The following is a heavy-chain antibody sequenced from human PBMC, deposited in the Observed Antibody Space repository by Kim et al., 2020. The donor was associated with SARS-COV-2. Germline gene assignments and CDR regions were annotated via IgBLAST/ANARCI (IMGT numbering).Heavy chain of an antibody. Sequence: GGSLRLSCAASGFTFSSYWMSWVRQAPGKGLEWVANIKQDGSEKYYVDSVKGRFTISRDNAKNSLYLQMNSLRAEDTAVYYCARDLNSGPNWFDPWGQGTLVTVSS. J-gene: IGHJ5*02. CDR3: ARDLNSGPNWFDP. D-gene: IGHD5-12*01. CDR2: IKQDGSEK. V-gene: IGHV3-7*01. CDR1: GFTFSSYW.